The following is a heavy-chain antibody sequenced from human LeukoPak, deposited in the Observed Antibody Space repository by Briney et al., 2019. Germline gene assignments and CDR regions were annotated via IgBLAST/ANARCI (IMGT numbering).Heavy chain of an antibody. CDR1: GFTSGNYW. V-gene: IGHV3-74*01. J-gene: IGHJ6*03. CDR3: ARGMLSSAGYHWYYYMDV. D-gene: IGHD3-3*01. Sequence: GGSLRLSCVASGFTSGNYWMHWVRQAPGKGPEWVSRIDDDGTDTHYADSVKGRFTISRDNAKNTLYLQMNSLRGEDTAVYYCARGMLSSAGYHWYYYMDVWGKGAMVTVSS. CDR2: IDDDGTDT.